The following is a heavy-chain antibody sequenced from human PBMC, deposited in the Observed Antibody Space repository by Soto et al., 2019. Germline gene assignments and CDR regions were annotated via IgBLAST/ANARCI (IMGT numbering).Heavy chain of an antibody. Sequence: QVQLVQSGAEVKKPGSSVKVSCKASGGTFSSYAISWVRQAPGQGLEWMGGIIPIFGTANYAQKFQGRVTITADESTSTAYMELSSLRSEDTAVYYCARDPWGPRMVTTDWFDPWGQGTLVTVSS. V-gene: IGHV1-69*12. CDR1: GGTFSSYA. CDR2: IIPIFGTA. D-gene: IGHD4-17*01. J-gene: IGHJ5*02. CDR3: ARDPWGPRMVTTDWFDP.